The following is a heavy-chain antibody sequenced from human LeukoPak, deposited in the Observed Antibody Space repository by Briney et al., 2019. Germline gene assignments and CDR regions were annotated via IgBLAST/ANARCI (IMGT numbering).Heavy chain of an antibody. V-gene: IGHV4-59*12. J-gene: IGHJ4*02. Sequence: PSETLSLTCSVSGGAISRYYWSWIRQPPGKGLEWIGYIYYSETANYNPSLKSRVTIPVDTSKNQFSLKLSSVTAADTAVYYCAREGWEWFGKLPKAIDYWGQGTLVTVSS. CDR2: IYYSETA. D-gene: IGHD3-10*01. CDR3: AREGWEWFGKLPKAIDY. CDR1: GGAISRYY.